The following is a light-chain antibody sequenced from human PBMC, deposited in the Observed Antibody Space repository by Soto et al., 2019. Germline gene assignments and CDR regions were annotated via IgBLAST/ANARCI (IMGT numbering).Light chain of an antibody. V-gene: IGKV1-9*01. CDR3: QQLNTYPFT. Sequence: DIQLTQSPSFLSASVGDRVTITCRASQGISSYLAWYQQKPGKAPKLLIYAASTLQSGVPSRFKGSESGTEVTLTISSLQPEDCATYYCQQLNTYPFTVGGGTKVEIK. CDR1: QGISSY. J-gene: IGKJ4*01. CDR2: AAS.